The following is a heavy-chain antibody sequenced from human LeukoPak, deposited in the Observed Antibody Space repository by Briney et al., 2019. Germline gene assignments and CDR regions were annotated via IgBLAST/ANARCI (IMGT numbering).Heavy chain of an antibody. D-gene: IGHD3-22*01. Sequence: SETLSLTCTVSGGSIRSYYWSWIRRPPGKGLEWIGYIYYSGSTDYNPSLKSRVTISVDTSKNQFSLQLSSVPAADTAVYYCARAGYYDSSGYFDYWGQGTLVTVSS. V-gene: IGHV4-59*01. CDR3: ARAGYYDSSGYFDY. CDR1: GGSIRSYY. CDR2: IYYSGST. J-gene: IGHJ4*02.